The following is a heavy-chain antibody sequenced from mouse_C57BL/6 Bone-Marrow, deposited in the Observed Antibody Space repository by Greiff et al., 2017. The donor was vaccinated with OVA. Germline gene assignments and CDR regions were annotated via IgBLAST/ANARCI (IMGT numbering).Heavy chain of an antibody. D-gene: IGHD1-1*01. J-gene: IGHJ2*01. CDR3: ARGVGSSILDY. V-gene: IGHV5-15*01. CDR1: GFTFSDYG. Sequence: EVQLVQSGGGLVQPGGSLKLSCAASGFTFSDYGMAWVRQAPRQGPEWVAYISPLAYSIYYADTVTGRFTISRENAKNTQYLEMSSLRSEDTAMDYCARGVGSSILDYWGQGTTLTVSS. CDR2: ISPLAYSI.